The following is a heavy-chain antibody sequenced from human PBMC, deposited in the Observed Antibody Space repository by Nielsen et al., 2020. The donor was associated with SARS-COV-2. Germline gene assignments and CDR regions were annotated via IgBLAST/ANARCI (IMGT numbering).Heavy chain of an antibody. V-gene: IGHV3-33*01. CDR1: GFTFSSYG. D-gene: IGHD5-24*01. CDR2: IWYDGSNK. Sequence: GESLKISCAASGFTFSSYGMHWVRQVPGKGLEWVAVIWYDGSNKYYADSVKGRFTISRDNSKNTLYLQMNSLRAEDTAVYYCARPEMATIGYFDYWGQGTLVTVSS. CDR3: ARPEMATIGYFDY. J-gene: IGHJ4*02.